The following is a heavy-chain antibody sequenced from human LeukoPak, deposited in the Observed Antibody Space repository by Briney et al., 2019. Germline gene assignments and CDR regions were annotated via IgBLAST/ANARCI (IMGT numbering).Heavy chain of an antibody. J-gene: IGHJ4*02. CDR2: IKEDGSEK. Sequence: GGSLRLSCAASAFTFSRYWMTWVRQAPGKGLEWVANIKEDGSEKYYVDSVKGRFSISRDNTKNSLYLQMNSLRAEDTAVYYCARGGYTSSWYISRDYWGQGTLVTVSS. CDR1: AFTFSRYW. V-gene: IGHV3-7*01. CDR3: ARGGYTSSWYISRDY. D-gene: IGHD6-13*01.